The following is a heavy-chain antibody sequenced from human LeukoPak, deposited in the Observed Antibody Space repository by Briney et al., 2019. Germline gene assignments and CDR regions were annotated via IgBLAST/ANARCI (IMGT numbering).Heavy chain of an antibody. CDR1: GFTFSSYA. CDR2: ISDDGSEE. CDR3: GPIDS. V-gene: IGHV3-30-3*01. J-gene: IGHJ4*02. Sequence: PGRSLRLSCAASGFTFSSYAMHWVRQAPGKGLEWVAVISDDGSEEYYAGSVEGRFTISRDNSKSTVYLQMNSLRAEDTAVYYCGPIDSWGQGTLVTVSS.